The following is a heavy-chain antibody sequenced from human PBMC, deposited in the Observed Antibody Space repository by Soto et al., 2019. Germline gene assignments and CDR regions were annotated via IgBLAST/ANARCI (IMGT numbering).Heavy chain of an antibody. CDR1: GGSISSGDYY. J-gene: IGHJ4*02. V-gene: IGHV4-30-4*01. Sequence: SETLSLTCTVSGGSISSGDYYWSWIRRPPGKGLEWIGYIYYSGSTYYNPSLKSRVTISVDTSKNQFSLKLSSVTAADTAVYYCARVRGVTYFDDWGQGTRVTVSS. D-gene: IGHD3-10*01. CDR3: ARVRGVTYFDD. CDR2: IYYSGST.